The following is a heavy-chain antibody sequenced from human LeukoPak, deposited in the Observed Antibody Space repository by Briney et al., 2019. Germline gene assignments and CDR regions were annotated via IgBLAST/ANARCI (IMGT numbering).Heavy chain of an antibody. CDR2: IYYSGFT. V-gene: IGHV4-39*01. D-gene: IGHD1-7*01. Sequence: PSETLSLTCTVSGGSVNSDNYYWGWTRQPPGKGLEWIGTIYYSGFTYYNPSLNSRVTISVDTSQNQFSLKLSSVTAADAAIYYCASLVTGTMWTDFWGQGTLVTVSS. CDR3: ASLVTGTMWTDF. CDR1: GGSVNSDNYY. J-gene: IGHJ4*02.